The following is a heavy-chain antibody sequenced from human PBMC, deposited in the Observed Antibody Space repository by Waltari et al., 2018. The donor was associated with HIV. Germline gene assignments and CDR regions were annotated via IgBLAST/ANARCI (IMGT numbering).Heavy chain of an antibody. CDR1: GSSITTNYY. V-gene: IGHV4-38-2*02. D-gene: IGHD1-20*01. Sequence: QVLLQESGPGLVKPSETLSLTCSVSGSSITTNYYWGWIRQTPAKGLQWIGSLHHSGDTNDSPALRSRMNISMDTSKNVFSLRLTSVTATDTAVYFCVRDHGMASPYHGLDVWGQGTRVTVS. CDR2: LHHSGDT. CDR3: VRDHGMASPYHGLDV. J-gene: IGHJ6*02.